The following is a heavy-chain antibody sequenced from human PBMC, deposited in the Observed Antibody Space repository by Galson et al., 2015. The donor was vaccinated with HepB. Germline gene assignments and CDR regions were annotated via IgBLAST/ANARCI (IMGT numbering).Heavy chain of an antibody. V-gene: IGHV3-33*08. CDR1: GFTFSSYG. J-gene: IGHJ4*02. D-gene: IGHD3-10*01. Sequence: SLRLSCAASGFTFSSYGMHWVRQAPGKGLEWVAVIWYDGSNKYYADSVKGRFTISRDNSKNTLYLQMNSLRAEDTAVYYCARDSRLGVGHDYWGQGTLVTVSS. CDR3: ARDSRLGVGHDY. CDR2: IWYDGSNK.